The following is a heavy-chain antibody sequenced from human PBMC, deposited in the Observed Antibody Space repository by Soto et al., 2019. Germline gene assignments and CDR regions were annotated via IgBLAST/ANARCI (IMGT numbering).Heavy chain of an antibody. J-gene: IGHJ6*04. Sequence: GESLKISCQASGYTFNKYWIAWVRQMPGKGLEYVGIIYPGDSDTRYSPPFQGQVTISADTSISTAYLQWSSLKASDSAMYYGARRLKDVSCSSPSYSAFDGWGRRAIVTVSS. CDR2: IYPGDSDT. V-gene: IGHV5-51*01. D-gene: IGHD2-15*01. CDR3: ARRLKDVSCSSPSYSAFDG. CDR1: GYTFNKYW.